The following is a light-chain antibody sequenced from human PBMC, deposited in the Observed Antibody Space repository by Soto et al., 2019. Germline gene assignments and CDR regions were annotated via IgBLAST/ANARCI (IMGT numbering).Light chain of an antibody. CDR3: SSFTTIGTVI. V-gene: IGLV2-14*01. CDR1: DNDIGSYPY. Sequence: QSALTQPASVSGSPGQSITISCTGTDNDIGSYPYVSWFQQHPGKAPKVVIFEVNNRPAGISDRFSGSKSGNTASLTISGLQPEDEANYFCSSFTTIGTVIFGGGTKLTVL. J-gene: IGLJ2*01. CDR2: EVN.